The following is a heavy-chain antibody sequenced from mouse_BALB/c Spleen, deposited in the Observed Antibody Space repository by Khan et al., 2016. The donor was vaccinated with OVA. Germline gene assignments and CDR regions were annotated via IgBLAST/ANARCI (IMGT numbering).Heavy chain of an antibody. CDR3: ARSGGNFHWYFDV. Sequence: EVELVESGGGLVQPGGSRKLSCAASGFTFSSLGMHWVRQAPEKGLEWVAYISSGRSTIYYVDSVKGRLTISRDNPKNTLLLQMTSLRSEDTAMYYCARSGGNFHWYFDVWGAGTSVTVSS. D-gene: IGHD2-1*01. J-gene: IGHJ1*01. CDR1: GFTFSSLG. CDR2: ISSGRSTI. V-gene: IGHV5-17*02.